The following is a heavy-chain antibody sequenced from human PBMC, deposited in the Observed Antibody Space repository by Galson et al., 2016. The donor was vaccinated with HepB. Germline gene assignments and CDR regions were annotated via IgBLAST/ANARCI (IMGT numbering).Heavy chain of an antibody. CDR2: VSYDGNNT. Sequence: SLRLSCAASGFIFNNYPMHWVRQAPGKGLEWVAVVSYDGNNTDYSDSVEGRFTISRDNSKNIVCLQMNSLRIEDTAVYYCAREDFGDYSGGGWFDPWGQGTLVTVSS. D-gene: IGHD4-17*01. J-gene: IGHJ5*02. CDR1: GFIFNNYP. V-gene: IGHV3-30*04. CDR3: AREDFGDYSGGGWFDP.